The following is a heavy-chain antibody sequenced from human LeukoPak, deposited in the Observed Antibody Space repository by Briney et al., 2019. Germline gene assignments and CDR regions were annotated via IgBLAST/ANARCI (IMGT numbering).Heavy chain of an antibody. J-gene: IGHJ3*02. Sequence: GGSLRLSCAASGFAFSSYAMNWVRQAPGKGLEWVSAISGSGGNTYYADSVKGRFTISRDNSKNTLYLQMNSLRAEDTAIYYCAKDRSIAAGDDAFDIWGQGTMVTVSS. CDR2: ISGSGGNT. CDR1: GFAFSSYA. V-gene: IGHV3-23*01. D-gene: IGHD6-13*01. CDR3: AKDRSIAAGDDAFDI.